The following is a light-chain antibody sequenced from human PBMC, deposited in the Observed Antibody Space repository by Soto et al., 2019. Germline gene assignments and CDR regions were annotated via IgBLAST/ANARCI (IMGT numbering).Light chain of an antibody. CDR2: DAS. CDR1: QDISTY. Sequence: DIQMTQSPSSLSASVGDRVTITCQASQDISTYLNWYQQKPGKAPKLLIYDASNLETGVPSRFSGSGSGTDFTFTISSLQPEDIATYYCQNYDSAPTWTFGQGTKVDIK. V-gene: IGKV1-33*01. J-gene: IGKJ1*01. CDR3: QNYDSAPTWT.